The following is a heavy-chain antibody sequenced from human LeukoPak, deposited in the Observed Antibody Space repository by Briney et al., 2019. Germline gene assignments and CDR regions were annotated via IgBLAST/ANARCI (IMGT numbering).Heavy chain of an antibody. V-gene: IGHV3-53*01. D-gene: IGHD1-26*01. CDR1: GLTVCDNY. J-gene: IGHJ4*02. CDR2: IYSSVGT. CDR3: ARDRSGVGATLY. Sequence: GGSLRLSCAASGLTVCDNYMSWVRQVPGRGLEWVSVIYSSVGTFYTDSVKGRLTISRDCSKNTLHLQMNNLRVDDTAVYYCARDRSGVGATLYWGQGTLVTVSS.